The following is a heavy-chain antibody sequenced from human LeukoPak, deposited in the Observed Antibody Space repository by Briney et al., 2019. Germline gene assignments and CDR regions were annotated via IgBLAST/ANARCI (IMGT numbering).Heavy chain of an antibody. Sequence: SETLSLTCTVSGGSISSSSYYWGWIRQPPGKGLEWIGSIYYSGSTYYNPSLKSRVTISVDTSKNQFSLKLSSVTAADTAVYYCARLGPFLRYLIFPQGAPDYWGQGTLVTVSS. V-gene: IGHV4-39*07. CDR3: ARLGPFLRYLIFPQGAPDY. D-gene: IGHD3-9*01. J-gene: IGHJ4*02. CDR1: GGSISSSSYY. CDR2: IYYSGST.